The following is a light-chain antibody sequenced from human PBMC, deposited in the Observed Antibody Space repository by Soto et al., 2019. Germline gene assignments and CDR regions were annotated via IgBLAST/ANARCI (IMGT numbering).Light chain of an antibody. V-gene: IGKV3D-15*01. Sequence: EIVMTQSPAPLSGSPGERATLSCRASQSVSSYLAWYQQKPGQAPRLLIYDASNRATGIPARFSGSGSGTEFTLTISSLQSEDFAVYYCQQYDDWPLTVGQGGRPAIK. CDR1: QSVSSY. J-gene: IGKJ5*01. CDR2: DAS. CDR3: QQYDDWPLT.